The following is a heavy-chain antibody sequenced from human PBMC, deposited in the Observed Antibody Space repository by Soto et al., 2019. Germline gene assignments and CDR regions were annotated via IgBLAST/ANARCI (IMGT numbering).Heavy chain of an antibody. V-gene: IGHV2-5*02. J-gene: IGHJ4*02. CDR2: IYWDNDK. Sequence: GSGPTLVNPTQTLTLTCAFSGFSLNTRGVGVGWVRQPPGKALEWLALIYWDNDKRYSPSLKNRLTITKDTPKDHVVLMMTDMDPVDTATYYCTHNNYYGSGSVYWGRGTLVTVSS. D-gene: IGHD3-10*01. CDR1: GFSLNTRGVG. CDR3: THNNYYGSGSVY.